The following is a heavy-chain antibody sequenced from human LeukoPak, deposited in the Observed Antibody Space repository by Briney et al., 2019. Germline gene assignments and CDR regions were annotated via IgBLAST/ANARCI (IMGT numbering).Heavy chain of an antibody. CDR3: ARHSTYDSSGYYYIGDY. V-gene: IGHV5-51*01. CDR2: IYPRDSGT. D-gene: IGHD3-22*01. Sequence: GESLKISCKGSGYSFTSYWIGWVRQMPGKGLEWMGIIYPRDSGTRYSPSFQGQVTISADKSISTAYLQWSSLKASDTAMYYCARHSTYDSSGYYYIGDYWGQGTLVTVSS. J-gene: IGHJ4*02. CDR1: GYSFTSYW.